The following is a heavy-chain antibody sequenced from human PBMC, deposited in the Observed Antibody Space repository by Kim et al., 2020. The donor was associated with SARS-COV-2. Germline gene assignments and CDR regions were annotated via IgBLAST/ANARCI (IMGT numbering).Heavy chain of an antibody. V-gene: IGHV4-30-4*01. CDR2: IYYSGST. D-gene: IGHD3-22*01. J-gene: IGHJ3*02. CDR3: ARTHYDSSGYFLLDAFDI. Sequence: SETLSLTCTVSGGSISSGDYYWSWIRQPPGKGLEWIGYIYYSGSTYYNPSLKSRVTISVDTSKNQFSLKLSSVTAADTAVYYCARTHYDSSGYFLLDAFDIWGQGTMVTVSS. CDR1: GGSISSGDYY.